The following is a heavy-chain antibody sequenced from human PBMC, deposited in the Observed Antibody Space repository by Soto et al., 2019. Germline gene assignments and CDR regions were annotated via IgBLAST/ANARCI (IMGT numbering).Heavy chain of an antibody. CDR1: GYTLTELS. V-gene: IGHV1-24*01. CDR3: ATVVRATTRDNWFDP. J-gene: IGHJ5*02. Sequence: ASVKVSCKVSGYTLTELSMHWVRQAPGEGLEWMGGFDPEDGETIYAQKFQGRVTMTEDTSTDTAYMELSSLRSEDTAVYYCATVVRATTRDNWFDPWGQGTLVTVSS. CDR2: FDPEDGET. D-gene: IGHD1-26*01.